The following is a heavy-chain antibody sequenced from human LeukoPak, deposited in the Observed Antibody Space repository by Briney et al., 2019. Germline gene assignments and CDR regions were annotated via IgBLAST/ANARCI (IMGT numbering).Heavy chain of an antibody. J-gene: IGHJ6*03. V-gene: IGHV1-2*02. CDR2: INPNSGGT. CDR3: AKVDTAMVGGLGGYYYYYYMDV. Sequence: ASVKVSCKASGYTFTGYYMHWVRQAPGQGLEWMGWINPNSGGTNYAQKFQGRVTMTRDTSISTAYMELSRLRSDDTAVYYRAKVDTAMVGGLGGYYYYYYMDVWGKGTTATVSS. D-gene: IGHD5-18*01. CDR1: GYTFTGYY.